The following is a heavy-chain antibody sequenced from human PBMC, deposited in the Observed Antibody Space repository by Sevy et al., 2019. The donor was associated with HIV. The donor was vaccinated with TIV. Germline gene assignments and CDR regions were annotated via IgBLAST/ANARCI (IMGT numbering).Heavy chain of an antibody. J-gene: IGHJ5*02. Sequence: SETLSLTCTVSGGSISSGGYYWSWIRQHPGKGLEWIGYIDYSGSTYYNPSLKSRVTLSVDTSKNEFSLKLSSVTAADTAVYYGARESGDPPNWFDPWGQGTLVTVSS. CDR3: ARESGDPPNWFDP. V-gene: IGHV4-31*03. CDR2: IDYSGST. CDR1: GGSISSGGYY. D-gene: IGHD3-10*01.